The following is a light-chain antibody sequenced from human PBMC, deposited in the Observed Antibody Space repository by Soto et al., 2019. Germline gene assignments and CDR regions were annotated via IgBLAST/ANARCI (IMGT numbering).Light chain of an antibody. CDR1: QSISNY. CDR3: QKFNSAPLT. J-gene: IGKJ4*01. Sequence: DIQMTQSPSSLSASVEDRVTITCRASQSISNYLAWYQQKPGKVPMLLIYAASTLQSGVPSRFSGSGSGIDFTLTISSLQPEDVATYYCQKFNSAPLTFGGGTKVEIK. V-gene: IGKV1-27*01. CDR2: AAS.